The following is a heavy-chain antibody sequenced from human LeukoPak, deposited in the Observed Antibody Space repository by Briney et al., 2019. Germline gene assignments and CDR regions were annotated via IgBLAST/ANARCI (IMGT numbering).Heavy chain of an antibody. CDR3: ARVEWLPNNLYYFDY. Sequence: PSETLSLTCTVSGGSISSYYWSWIRQPPGKGLEWIGYIYYSGSTNYNPSLKSRVTISVDTSKNQFSLKLSSVTAADTAVYYCARVEWLPNNLYYFDYWGQGTLVTVSS. J-gene: IGHJ4*02. V-gene: IGHV4-59*12. D-gene: IGHD3-3*01. CDR2: IYYSGST. CDR1: GGSISSYY.